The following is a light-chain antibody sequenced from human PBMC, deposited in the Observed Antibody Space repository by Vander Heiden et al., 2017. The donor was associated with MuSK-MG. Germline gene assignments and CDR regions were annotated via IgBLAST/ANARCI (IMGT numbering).Light chain of an antibody. CDR1: QSISSY. Sequence: DIQMTQSPSSLSASVGDRVTITCRASQSISSYLNWYQQKPGKAPTLLIYAASSLQSGVPSRFSGSGSGTDFTLTISSLQPEDFATSSCQQSYSTPPTFGQGTKVEIK. CDR2: AAS. CDR3: QQSYSTPPT. V-gene: IGKV1-39*01. J-gene: IGKJ1*01.